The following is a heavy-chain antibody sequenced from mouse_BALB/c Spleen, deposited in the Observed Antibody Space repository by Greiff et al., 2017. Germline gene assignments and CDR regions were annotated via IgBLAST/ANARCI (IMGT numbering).Heavy chain of an antibody. J-gene: IGHJ1*01. D-gene: IGHD2-14*01. V-gene: IGHV5-6-2*01. CDR3: ASYRYDRYFDV. Sequence: EVQRVESGGGLVKLGGSLKLSCAASGFTFSSYYMSWVRQTPEKRLELVAAINSNGGSTYYPDTVKGRFTISRDNAKNTLYLQMSSLKSEDTALYYCASYRYDRYFDVWGAGTTVTVSS. CDR2: INSNGGST. CDR1: GFTFSSYY.